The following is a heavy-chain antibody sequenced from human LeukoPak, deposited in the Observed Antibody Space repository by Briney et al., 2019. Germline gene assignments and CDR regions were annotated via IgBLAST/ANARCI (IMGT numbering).Heavy chain of an antibody. Sequence: GGSLRLSCAASGFTFSSYGMHWVRQAPGKGLEWVAVISYDGSNKYYADSVKGRFTISRDNSKNTLYLQMNSLRAEDTAVYYCAKADIVVVPAAAFNKVKRPGWFDPWGQGTLVTVSS. J-gene: IGHJ5*02. CDR2: ISYDGSNK. CDR3: AKADIVVVPAAAFNKVKRPGWFDP. V-gene: IGHV3-30*18. CDR1: GFTFSSYG. D-gene: IGHD2-2*01.